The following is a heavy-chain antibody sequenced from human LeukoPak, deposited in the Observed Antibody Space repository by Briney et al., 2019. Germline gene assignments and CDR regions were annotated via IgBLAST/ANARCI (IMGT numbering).Heavy chain of an antibody. CDR3: ARRAYYDTSGYSPASGYFDV. D-gene: IGHD3-22*01. CDR1: GGSISNYH. J-gene: IGHJ2*01. CDR2: IHTSGST. V-gene: IGHV4-4*07. Sequence: SETLSLTCTVSGGSISNYHWSWIRQPAGKGLEWIGQIHTSGSTNYNPPLKSRVTVSIDTPENQFSLRLRSVTAADTATYYCARRAYYDTSGYSPASGYFDVWGRGNLVTVSS.